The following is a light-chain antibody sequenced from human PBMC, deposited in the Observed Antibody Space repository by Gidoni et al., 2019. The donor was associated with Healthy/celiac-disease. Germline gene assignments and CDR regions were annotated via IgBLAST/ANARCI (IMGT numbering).Light chain of an antibody. CDR1: QSGSSN. J-gene: IGKJ2*01. CDR3: QQYNNWPYT. V-gene: IGKV3-15*01. CDR2: GAS. Sequence: ELVMTQYPATLSVSPGERATLSCRASQSGSSNLAWYQQKPGQAPRLLIYGASTRATGIPARFSGSGSGTEFTLTISSLQSEYFAVYYCQQYNNWPYTFGQGTKLEIK.